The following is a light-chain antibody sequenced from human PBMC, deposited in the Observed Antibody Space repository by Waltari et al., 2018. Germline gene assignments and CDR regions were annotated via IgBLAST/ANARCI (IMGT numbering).Light chain of an antibody. Sequence: ETVLTQSPVTLSLSPGERATLSCRASQNVNNFLAWYQQKPGQAPRPLIYDTSNRATGIPARFSGSGSGTDFTLTISSLEPEDFAVYYCQQRHSWPLTFGGGTKVEIK. J-gene: IGKJ4*01. V-gene: IGKV3-11*01. CDR2: DTS. CDR1: QNVNNF. CDR3: QQRHSWPLT.